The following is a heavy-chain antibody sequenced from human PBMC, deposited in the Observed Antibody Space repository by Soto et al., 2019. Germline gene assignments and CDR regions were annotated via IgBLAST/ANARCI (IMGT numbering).Heavy chain of an antibody. V-gene: IGHV4-31*03. D-gene: IGHD6-13*01. CDR2: IYYSGSN. Sequence: SETLSLTCTVSCGSISSGDYYWSWIRQHPGKGLEWIGYIYYSGSNSYDPSLKSRLTISVDTSKNQFSLKLISVTAADTAVYYCARARRYSSSWYYFDSWGQGTLVTVSS. CDR1: CGSISSGDYY. J-gene: IGHJ4*02. CDR3: ARARRYSSSWYYFDS.